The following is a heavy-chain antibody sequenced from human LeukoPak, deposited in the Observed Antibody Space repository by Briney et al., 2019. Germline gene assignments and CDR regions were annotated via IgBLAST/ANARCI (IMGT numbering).Heavy chain of an antibody. CDR2: IYYSGST. CDR3: ARGRVEMATS. D-gene: IGHD5-24*01. CDR1: VGSISSGGYY. J-gene: IGHJ4*02. Sequence: SETLFLTCTVSVGSISSGGYYWSWIRQHPGKSLEWIGYIYYSGSTYYNPSLKSRVTISVDTSKNQFSLKLSSVTAADTAVYYCARGRVEMATSWGQGTLVTVSS. V-gene: IGHV4-31*03.